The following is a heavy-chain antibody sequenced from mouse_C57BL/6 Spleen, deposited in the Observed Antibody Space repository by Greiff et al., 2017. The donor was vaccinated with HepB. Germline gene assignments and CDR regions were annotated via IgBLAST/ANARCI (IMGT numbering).Heavy chain of an antibody. CDR2: IYPGSGST. V-gene: IGHV1-55*01. J-gene: IGHJ4*01. D-gene: IGHD2-4*01. Sequence: VKLQQPGAELVKPGASVKMSCKASGYTFTSYWITWVKQRPGQGLEWIGDIYPGSGSTNYNEKFKSKATLTVDTSSSTAYMQRSSLTSEDSAVYYCAVYYDYDGSYAMDYWGQGTSVTVSS. CDR1: GYTFTSYW. CDR3: AVYYDYDGSYAMDY.